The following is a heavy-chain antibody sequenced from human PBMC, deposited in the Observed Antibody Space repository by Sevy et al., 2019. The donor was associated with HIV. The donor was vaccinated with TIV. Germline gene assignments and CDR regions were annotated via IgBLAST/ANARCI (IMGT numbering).Heavy chain of an antibody. CDR3: VRPYGSGSWEAFDI. V-gene: IGHV3-21*01. D-gene: IGHD3-10*01. Sequence: GGSLRLSCAASGFSFRTYTMYWVRQAPGKGLEWVSSISYSSNYIYYADSVKGRFTISRDNAKNSLYLQMNNLRAEDTAVYYCVRPYGSGSWEAFDIWGQGTMVTVSS. CDR2: ISYSSNYI. CDR1: GFSFRTYT. J-gene: IGHJ3*02.